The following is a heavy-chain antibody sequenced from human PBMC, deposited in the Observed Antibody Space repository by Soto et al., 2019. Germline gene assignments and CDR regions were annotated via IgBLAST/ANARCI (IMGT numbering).Heavy chain of an antibody. CDR1: GGSISTYY. J-gene: IGHJ5*01. Sequence: SETLSLTCSVSGGSISTYYWSWIRQPPGKGLEWIGYIYFSGATNYNPSLKSRVTMSVDTSKNQFSLKLNSVTAADTAVYYCARERRFASSAQGTLVTVSS. V-gene: IGHV4-59*13. CDR2: IYFSGAT. CDR3: ARERRFAS.